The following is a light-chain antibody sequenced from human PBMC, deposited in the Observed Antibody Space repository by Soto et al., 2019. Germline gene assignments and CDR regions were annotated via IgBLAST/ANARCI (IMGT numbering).Light chain of an antibody. J-gene: IGKJ5*01. CDR3: QQRSNWPPIT. V-gene: IGKV3-11*01. CDR1: RGIGNY. CDR2: DAS. Sequence: TQSPSSLSASVGDRVTITCRASRGIGNYLAWYQQKPGQAPRLLIYDASNRATGIPARFSGSGSGTDFTLTISSLEPEDFAVYYCQQRSNWPPITFGQGTRLEIK.